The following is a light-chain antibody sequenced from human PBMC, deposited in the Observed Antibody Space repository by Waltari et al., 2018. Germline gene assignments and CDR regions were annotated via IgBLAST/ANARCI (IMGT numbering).Light chain of an antibody. CDR2: GAS. CDR1: QSVTSNY. J-gene: IGKJ1*01. V-gene: IGKV3-20*01. CDR3: QQYGSAHWT. Sequence: ENVLRQSPGTLSLSPGESATLSCRASQSVTSNYLAWYQQKPGRAPRLRIYGASSRATGIPDRFTGSGSGTDFALTISRLEPEDFAVYYCQQYGSAHWTFGQGTKVEVK.